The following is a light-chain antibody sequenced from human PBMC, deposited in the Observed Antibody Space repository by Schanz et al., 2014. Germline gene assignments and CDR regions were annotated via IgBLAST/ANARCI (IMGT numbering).Light chain of an antibody. CDR2: DVT. Sequence: QSALTQPASVSGSPGQSITISCTGTSSDVGNYNYVSWYRHHPGKAPKLIIFDVTSRPSGVSNRFSGSKSGNTASLTISGLPAEDEADYHCSSHTAITTAVVFGGGTKLTVL. V-gene: IGLV2-14*03. J-gene: IGLJ2*01. CDR1: SSDVGNYNY. CDR3: SSHTAITTAVV.